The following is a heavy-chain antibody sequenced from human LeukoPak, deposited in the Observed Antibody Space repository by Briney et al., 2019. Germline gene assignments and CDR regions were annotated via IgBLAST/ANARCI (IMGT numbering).Heavy chain of an antibody. J-gene: IGHJ1*01. Sequence: SETLSLTCNVSGGSIRGYYWSWIRQPPGKGLEWIGYIYHSGSTNYNPSLKSRVTISVDTSQNQFYLKLSSVTAADTAVYYCARDGYSGSDALWGQGPWSPSPQ. CDR1: GGSIRGYY. CDR3: ARDGYSGSDAL. D-gene: IGHD5-12*01. V-gene: IGHV4-59*01. CDR2: IYHSGST.